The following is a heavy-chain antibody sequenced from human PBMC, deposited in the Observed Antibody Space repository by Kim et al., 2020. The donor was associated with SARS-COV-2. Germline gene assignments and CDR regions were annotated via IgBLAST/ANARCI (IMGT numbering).Heavy chain of an antibody. CDR2: ISSSSSYI. D-gene: IGHD2-2*02. V-gene: IGHV3-21*01. CDR3: ARDGCSSTSCYIDYYYGMDV. Sequence: GGSLRLSCAASGFTFSSYSMNWVRQAPGKGLEWVSSISSSSSYIYYADSVKGRFTISRDNAKNSLYLQMNSLRAEDTAVYYCARDGCSSTSCYIDYYYGMDVWGQGTTVTVSS. J-gene: IGHJ6*02. CDR1: GFTFSSYS.